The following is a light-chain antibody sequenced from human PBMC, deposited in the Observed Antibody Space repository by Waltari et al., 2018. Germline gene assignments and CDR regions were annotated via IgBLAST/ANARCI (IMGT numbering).Light chain of an antibody. Sequence: EIVMTQSPATLSVSPGERATLSCRASQSVSSNVAWFQQKPGQAPRLLIYDASTRATGIPARFSGSGSGTEFTLTISSLQSEDFAVYYCQQYKDWPPMYTFGQGTKLEIK. J-gene: IGKJ2*01. V-gene: IGKV3-15*01. CDR2: DAS. CDR3: QQYKDWPPMYT. CDR1: QSVSSN.